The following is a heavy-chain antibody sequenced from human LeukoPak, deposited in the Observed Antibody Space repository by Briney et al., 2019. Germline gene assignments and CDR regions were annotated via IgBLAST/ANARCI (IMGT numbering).Heavy chain of an antibody. D-gene: IGHD4-17*01. V-gene: IGHV1-69*13. CDR1: GGTFSSYA. Sequence: ASVKVSCKASGGTFSSYAISWVRQAPGQGLEWMGGIIPIFGTANYAQKFQGRVTITADESTSTAYMELSSLRSEDTAVYYCARAAYGDYRDPIFDYWGQGTLVTVSS. CDR2: IIPIFGTA. J-gene: IGHJ4*02. CDR3: ARAAYGDYRDPIFDY.